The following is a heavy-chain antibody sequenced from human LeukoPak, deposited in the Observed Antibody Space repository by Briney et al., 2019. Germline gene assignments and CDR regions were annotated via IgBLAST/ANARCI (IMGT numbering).Heavy chain of an antibody. Sequence: GGSLRLSCAASGFTFSSYGMHWVRQAPGKGLEWVAFIRYDGSNKYYADSVKGRFTISRDNSKNTLYLQMNSLRAEDTAVYYCAKVLTHTAMVPFDYWGQGTLVTVSS. V-gene: IGHV3-30*02. J-gene: IGHJ4*02. D-gene: IGHD5-18*01. CDR1: GFTFSSYG. CDR3: AKVLTHTAMVPFDY. CDR2: IRYDGSNK.